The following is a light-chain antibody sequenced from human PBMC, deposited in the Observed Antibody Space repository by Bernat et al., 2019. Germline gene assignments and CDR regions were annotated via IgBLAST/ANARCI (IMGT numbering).Light chain of an antibody. V-gene: IGKV1-33*01. CDR1: QDISNY. CDR3: QQYDNLPLT. CDR2: DAS. Sequence: DIQMTQSPSSLSASVGDRVTITCQASQDISNYLNWYQQKPGKAPKLLIYDASNLETGVPSRFSGSGSWTDFTFTISSLQPEDIATYYCQQYDNLPLTFGGGAEVDIK. J-gene: IGKJ4*01.